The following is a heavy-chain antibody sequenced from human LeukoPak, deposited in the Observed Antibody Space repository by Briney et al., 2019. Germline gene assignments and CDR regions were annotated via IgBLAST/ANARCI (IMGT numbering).Heavy chain of an antibody. V-gene: IGHV3-48*03. CDR2: VSSSATTT. CDR1: GFIFKNYE. J-gene: IGHJ4*02. Sequence: GGSLRLSCAASGFIFKNYEMNWVRQAPGGGLEWVSSVSSSATTTYYTDSVKGRFTISRDNAKNSLFLQMNSLRVEDTAVYYCVRVYCSTTSCYGVDSWGQGTLVTVSS. CDR3: VRVYCSTTSCYGVDS. D-gene: IGHD2-2*01.